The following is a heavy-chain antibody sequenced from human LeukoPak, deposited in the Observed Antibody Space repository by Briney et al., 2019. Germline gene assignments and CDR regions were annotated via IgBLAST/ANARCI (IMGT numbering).Heavy chain of an antibody. J-gene: IGHJ4*02. CDR2: ISSSGDNT. CDR3: TTGGVPMHTGAGDY. CDR1: GFTFTTYV. D-gene: IGHD2-8*02. V-gene: IGHV3-23*01. Sequence: GGSLRLSCAASGFTFTTYVMNWVRQAPGKGLEWVSGISSSGDNTYYADAVKGRFTISRDNSKNTFYLQMNSLKTEDTAVYYCTTGGVPMHTGAGDYWGQGTLVTVSS.